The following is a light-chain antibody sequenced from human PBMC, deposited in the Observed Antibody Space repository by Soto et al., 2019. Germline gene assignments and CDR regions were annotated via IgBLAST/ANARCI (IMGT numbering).Light chain of an antibody. V-gene: IGLV2-14*01. Sequence: QSALTQPASGSGSPGQSITISCTGSSSDVGAYHFVSWYQHHPGKAPKLILYEVTARPSGVSSRFSGSKSGNTASLTISGLQADDEANHYCSSYTSSNTPYVFGTGTKVTVL. CDR2: EVT. CDR1: SSDVGAYHF. CDR3: SSYTSSNTPYV. J-gene: IGLJ1*01.